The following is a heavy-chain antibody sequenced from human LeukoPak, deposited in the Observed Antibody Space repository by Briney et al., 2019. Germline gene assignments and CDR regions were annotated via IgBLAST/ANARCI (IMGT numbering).Heavy chain of an antibody. J-gene: IGHJ4*02. V-gene: IGHV5-51*01. CDR2: IYPGDSDT. D-gene: IGHD6-13*01. CDR3: ARPARGYSSSWSHADY. Sequence: GESLKISCKGSGYSFTSYWIGWVRQMPGKGLEWMGIIYPGDSDTRYSPSFQGQVTISADKSISTAYLQWSSLKASDTAMYYYARPARGYSSSWSHADYWGQGTLVTVSS. CDR1: GYSFTSYW.